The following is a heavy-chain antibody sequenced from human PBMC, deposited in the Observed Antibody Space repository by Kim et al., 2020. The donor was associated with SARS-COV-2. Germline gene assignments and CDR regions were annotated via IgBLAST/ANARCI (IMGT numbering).Heavy chain of an antibody. D-gene: IGHD3-10*01. Sequence: AQEFQGRVTMTRDTSTSTVYMELYSLGSEDTAVYYCARDSYGSGYYYGMDVWGQGTTVTVSS. V-gene: IGHV1-46*01. J-gene: IGHJ6*02. CDR3: ARDSYGSGYYYGMDV.